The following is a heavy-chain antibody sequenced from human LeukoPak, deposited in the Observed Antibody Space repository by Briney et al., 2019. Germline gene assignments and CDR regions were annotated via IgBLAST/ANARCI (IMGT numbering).Heavy chain of an antibody. V-gene: IGHV3-30*18. D-gene: IGHD6-6*01. CDR2: ISYDGSNK. CDR3: ANHRGIAARAGYYYGVDV. Sequence: GGSLRLSCAASGFTFSSYGMHWVRQAPGKGLEWVAVISYDGSNKYYADSVKGRFTISRDNSKNTLYLQMNSLRAEDTAVYYCANHRGIAARAGYYYGVDVWGQGTTVTVSS. CDR1: GFTFSSYG. J-gene: IGHJ6*02.